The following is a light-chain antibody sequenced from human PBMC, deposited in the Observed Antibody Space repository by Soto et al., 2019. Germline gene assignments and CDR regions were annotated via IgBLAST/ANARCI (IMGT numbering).Light chain of an antibody. V-gene: IGKV1-12*01. J-gene: IGKJ1*01. CDR2: AAT. CDR3: LQVANFPRT. CDR1: QDINSR. Sequence: DIQMTQSPSSVSASVGDTVTITCRASQDINSRLAWFQQQPGRPPKYVIQAATMLQSGFPSRFAGSGSGRYFTLTIHTLQPEDSATYYCLQVANFPRTFGQGTKVE.